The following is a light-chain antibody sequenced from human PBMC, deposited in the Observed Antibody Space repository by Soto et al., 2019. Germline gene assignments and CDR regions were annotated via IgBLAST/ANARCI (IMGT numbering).Light chain of an antibody. CDR3: QKYYDSPLT. CDR2: AAS. V-gene: IGKV1-27*01. Sequence: DIQMTQSPSSLSASVGDRVTITCRAGQDINIYLAWYQQKPGKVPKLLISAASTLQAGVPSRFSGSGSGTDFTLTISSLQPEDGATYYGQKYYDSPLTFGGGTKVEIK. J-gene: IGKJ4*01. CDR1: QDINIY.